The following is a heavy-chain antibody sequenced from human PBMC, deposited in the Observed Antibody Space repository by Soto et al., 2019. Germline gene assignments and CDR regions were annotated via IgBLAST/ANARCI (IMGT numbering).Heavy chain of an antibody. D-gene: IGHD4-17*01. Sequence: SGPTLVTPTASLPLSCTVSGFSLSNPRMGVSWIRQPPGTLLAWLAHFFSDAERSYSASMQSRLTMSTDTSGSQVVLTMANMDPVDTATYFCARMDGDYNYYAMDVWCQWTTVTVSS. CDR3: ARMDGDYNYYAMDV. CDR1: GFSLSNPRMG. J-gene: IGHJ6*02. CDR2: FFSDAER. V-gene: IGHV2-26*01.